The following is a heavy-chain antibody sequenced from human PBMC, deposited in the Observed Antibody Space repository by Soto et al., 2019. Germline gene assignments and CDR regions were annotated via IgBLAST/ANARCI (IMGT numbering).Heavy chain of an antibody. D-gene: IGHD3-10*01. CDR1: GYSFTSYW. CDR2: IDPSDSYT. J-gene: IGHJ3*02. CDR3: ARGYYYGSGSYYQSGAFDI. Sequence: PGESLKISCKGSGYSFTSYWISWVRQMPGKGLEWMGRIDPSDSYTNYSPSFQGHVTISADKSISTAYLQWSSLKASDTAMYYCARGYYYGSGSYYQSGAFDIWGQGTMVTVS. V-gene: IGHV5-10-1*01.